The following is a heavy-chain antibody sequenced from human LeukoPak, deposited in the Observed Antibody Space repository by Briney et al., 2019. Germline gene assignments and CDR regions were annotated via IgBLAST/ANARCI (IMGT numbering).Heavy chain of an antibody. V-gene: IGHV4-31*11. CDR1: GDSISSGGYW. D-gene: IGHD5-12*01. CDR2: ISYGGKA. CDR3: ARAPVATPSEFDY. J-gene: IGHJ4*02. Sequence: SETLSLTCAVSGDSISSGGYWWSWIRQHPGKGPEWIGYISYGGKADYNPSLKSRVAISAGTPKNQFSLKLSSTTAADTAVYHCARAPVATPSEFDYWGQGTLVTVSS.